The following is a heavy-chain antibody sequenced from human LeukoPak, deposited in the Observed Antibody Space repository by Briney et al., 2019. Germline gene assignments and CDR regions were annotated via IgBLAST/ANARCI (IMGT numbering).Heavy chain of an antibody. V-gene: IGHV3-23*01. D-gene: IGHD3-10*01. CDR3: AKDWDDYYGSGSYFDY. CDR1: RFTFSSYA. Sequence: GGSLRLSCVASRFTFSSYAMSWVRQAPGKGLEWVSTISDSGGRTYYADSVKGRFTISRDNSKNTLYLQLNSLRAEDTAVYYCAKDWDDYYGSGSYFDYWGQGTLVTVSS. J-gene: IGHJ4*02. CDR2: ISDSGGRT.